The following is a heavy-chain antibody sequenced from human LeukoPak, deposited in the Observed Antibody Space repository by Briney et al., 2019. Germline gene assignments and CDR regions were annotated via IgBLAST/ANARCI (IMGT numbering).Heavy chain of an antibody. CDR3: ASSSGDNSAPFDY. J-gene: IGHJ4*02. V-gene: IGHV3-13*01. D-gene: IGHD1-1*01. CDR2: IGTAGDT. CDR1: GFTFSSYD. Sequence: GGSLRLSCAASGFTFSSYDMHWVRHATGKGLEWVSAIGTAGDTYYPGSVKGRFTISRENAKNSLYLQMNSLRAEDTAVYYCASSSGDNSAPFDYWGQGTLVTVSS.